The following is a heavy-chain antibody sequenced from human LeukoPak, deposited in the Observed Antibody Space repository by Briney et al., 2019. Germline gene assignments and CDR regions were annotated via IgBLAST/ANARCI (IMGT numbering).Heavy chain of an antibody. Sequence: GGSLRLSCAASGFIFSDYYMSWMRQAPGKGLEWLSYIDGSCSRTNYADSVKGRFTISGDNVKNSLYLQMNSLRAEDTAVYFCARRGTDYCTPSSCHPNWFAPWGQGTQVTVSS. CDR1: GFIFSDYY. CDR2: IDGSCSRT. V-gene: IGHV3-11*03. J-gene: IGHJ5*02. D-gene: IGHD4-11*01. CDR3: ARRGTDYCTPSSCHPNWFAP.